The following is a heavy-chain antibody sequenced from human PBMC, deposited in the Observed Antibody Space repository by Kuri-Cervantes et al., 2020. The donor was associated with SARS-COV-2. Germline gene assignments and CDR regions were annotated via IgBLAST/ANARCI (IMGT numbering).Heavy chain of an antibody. D-gene: IGHD1-20*01. Sequence: GESLKISCAASGFTFSNSDMSWVRQAPGKGLEWVSAISGSGGSTYYADSVKGRFTISRDNAKNTLYLQMNSLRAEDTAVYYCARGITGTHPSGYWGQGTLVTVSS. J-gene: IGHJ4*02. CDR2: ISGSGGST. V-gene: IGHV3-23*01. CDR3: ARGITGTHPSGY. CDR1: GFTFSNSD.